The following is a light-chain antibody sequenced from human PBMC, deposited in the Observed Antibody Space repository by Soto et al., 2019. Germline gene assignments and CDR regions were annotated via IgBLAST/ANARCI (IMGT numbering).Light chain of an antibody. Sequence: DIKLTQSPSSLSASVGDRVTITCRASLRISKYLNWYQQKPGKAPKLLIYKASFLESGVPSRLSGSGSGTDFTLTIRSLQPDDSATYYCQQYSSYPHTFGQGTKLAIK. CDR2: KAS. CDR1: LRISKY. J-gene: IGKJ2*01. V-gene: IGKV1-5*03. CDR3: QQYSSYPHT.